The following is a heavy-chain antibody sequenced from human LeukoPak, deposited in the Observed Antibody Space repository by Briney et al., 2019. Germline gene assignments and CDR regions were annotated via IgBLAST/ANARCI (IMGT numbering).Heavy chain of an antibody. CDR2: IKRKADGGTT. V-gene: IGHV3-15*01. Sequence: GGSLRLSCAASGFTFSNAWMSWVRQAPGKGLEWVGRIKRKADGGTTDYAAPVKGRFTISKDDSKNTLYLQMNSLKTEDTAVYYCTTVPYYYDNSGYYHGVFDYWGQGTLVTVSS. CDR1: GFTFSNAW. D-gene: IGHD3-22*01. J-gene: IGHJ4*02. CDR3: TTVPYYYDNSGYYHGVFDY.